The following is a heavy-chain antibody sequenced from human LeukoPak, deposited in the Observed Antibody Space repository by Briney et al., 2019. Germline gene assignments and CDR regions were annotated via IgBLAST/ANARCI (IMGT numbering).Heavy chain of an antibody. CDR2: MNPNSGNT. CDR1: GYTFTSYD. CDR3: ARAGRGYNWFDP. Sequence: GASVKVSCKASGYTFTSYDINRVRQATGQGLEWMGWMNPNSGNTGYAQKFQGRVTMTRNTSISTAYMELSSLRSEDTAVYYCARAGRGYNWFDPWGQGTLVTVSS. V-gene: IGHV1-8*01. J-gene: IGHJ5*02. D-gene: IGHD1-1*01.